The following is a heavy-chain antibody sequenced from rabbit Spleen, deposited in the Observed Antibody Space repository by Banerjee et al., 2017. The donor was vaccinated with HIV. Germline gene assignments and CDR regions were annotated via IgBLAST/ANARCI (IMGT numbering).Heavy chain of an antibody. CDR3: ARGSATMTMVITGYYLTL. D-gene: IGHD2-1*01. J-gene: IGHJ6*01. V-gene: IGHV1S40*01. CDR1: GFSFSSVFW. CDR2: IYAGSSGGT. Sequence: QSLEESGGDLVKPGASLTLTCTTSGFSFSSVFWMCWVRQAPGKGLEWIACIYAGSSGGTYYASWAKGRFTISKTSSTTVTLQMTSLTAADTATYFCARGSATMTMVITGYYLTLWGQGTLVTVS.